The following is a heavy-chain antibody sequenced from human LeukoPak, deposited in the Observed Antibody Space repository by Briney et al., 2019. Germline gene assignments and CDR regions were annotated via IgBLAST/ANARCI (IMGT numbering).Heavy chain of an antibody. D-gene: IGHD1-26*01. V-gene: IGHV4-30-2*06. Sequence: PSETLSLTCAVSGDSISSGGYSWSWIRQSPGKGLEWIGYIYHSGATHSNPSLRSRLSLSLDGSRNHFSLRLTSVTAADTAVYYCARGPQLELALYWFDPWGQGMLVTVSS. CDR1: GDSISSGGYS. CDR3: ARGPQLELALYWFDP. CDR2: IYHSGAT. J-gene: IGHJ5*02.